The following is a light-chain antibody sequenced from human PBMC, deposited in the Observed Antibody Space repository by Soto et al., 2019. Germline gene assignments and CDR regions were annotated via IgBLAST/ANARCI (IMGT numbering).Light chain of an antibody. Sequence: ENVLTQSPATLSVSPGDRVTLSCRASQSVGSYLAWYQQKPGQAPRLLIYGASTRATGIPARFSGSGSGTEFTLTISSLQSEDFAVYYCQQYNNWPPTFGQLTKV. V-gene: IGKV3-15*01. J-gene: IGKJ1*01. CDR1: QSVGSY. CDR2: GAS. CDR3: QQYNNWPPT.